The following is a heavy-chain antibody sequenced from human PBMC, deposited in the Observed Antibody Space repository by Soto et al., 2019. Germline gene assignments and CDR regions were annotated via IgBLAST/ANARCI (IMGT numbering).Heavy chain of an antibody. CDR2: INHSGST. D-gene: IGHD3-22*01. J-gene: IGHJ5*02. CDR1: GGSFGGYY. V-gene: IGHV4-34*01. CDR3: ARGTYDSSGYYYYSWFDP. Sequence: SETLSLTCAVYGGSFGGYYGSWIRQPPGKGLEWIGEINHSGSTNYNPSLKSRVTISVDTSKNQFSLKLSSVTAADTAVYYCARGTYDSSGYYYYSWFDPWGQGTLVTVSS.